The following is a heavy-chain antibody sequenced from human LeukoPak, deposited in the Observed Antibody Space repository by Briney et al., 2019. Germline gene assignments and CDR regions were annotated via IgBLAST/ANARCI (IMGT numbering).Heavy chain of an antibody. Sequence: KPGGSLRLSCAASGLSFSSYTMNWVRQAPGKGLEWVSYISSSSSYIYYADSVKGRFTISRDNAENSLYLQMISLRAEDTVVYYCARGSEGYCSGGGCYYGMDVWGQGTTVTVSS. CDR3: ARGSEGYCSGGGCYYGMDV. V-gene: IGHV3-21*01. CDR1: GLSFSSYT. J-gene: IGHJ6*01. D-gene: IGHD2-15*01. CDR2: ISSSSSYI.